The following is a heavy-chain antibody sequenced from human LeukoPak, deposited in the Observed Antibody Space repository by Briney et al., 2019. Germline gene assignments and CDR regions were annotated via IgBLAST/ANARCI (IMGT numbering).Heavy chain of an antibody. D-gene: IGHD6-13*01. Sequence: GGSLRLSCATSGFTFSNYGMHWVRQAPGKGLEWVAVVSYEGRSQYYADSVRGRFTISRDNSKNTLYLQMNSLRGEDAAVYYCAKEGTAQISTWYDYWGQGTLVTVSS. CDR1: GFTFSNYG. CDR2: VSYEGRSQ. V-gene: IGHV3-30*18. CDR3: AKEGTAQISTWYDY. J-gene: IGHJ4*02.